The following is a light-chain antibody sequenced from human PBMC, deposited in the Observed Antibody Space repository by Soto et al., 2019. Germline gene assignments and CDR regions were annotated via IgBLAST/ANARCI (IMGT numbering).Light chain of an antibody. V-gene: IGKV3-20*01. CDR1: QSVTNNY. J-gene: IGKJ5*01. CDR2: GAS. CDR3: QQYGISPIT. Sequence: PGERATLSCRASQSVTNNYLAWYQQKPGQAPRLLIDGASSRATGVPDRFSGTGSGTDFTLTISILEPEDFAVFYCQQYGISPITFGQGTRLEIK.